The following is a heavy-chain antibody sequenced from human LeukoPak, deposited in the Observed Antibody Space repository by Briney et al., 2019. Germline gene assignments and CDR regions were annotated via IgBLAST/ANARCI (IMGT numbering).Heavy chain of an antibody. J-gene: IGHJ4*02. CDR3: ASYVVVRGVVSEDY. V-gene: IGHV4-39*01. Sequence: SETLSLTCSISGGSISSKTYNWGWIRQPPGKGLEWIGSTYYTGSTYYNPSLKSRVTISVDTSKNQFSLKLSSVTAADTAVYYCASYVVVRGVVSEDYWGQGTLVTVSS. D-gene: IGHD3-10*01. CDR1: GGSISSKTYN. CDR2: TYYTGST.